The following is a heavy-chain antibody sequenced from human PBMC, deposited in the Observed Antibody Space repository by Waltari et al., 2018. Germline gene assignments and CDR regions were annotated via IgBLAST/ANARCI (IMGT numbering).Heavy chain of an antibody. Sequence: QVQLVQSGAEVKKPGASVKVSCKASGYTFTGYYMHWVRQAPGQGLEWRGPINPNSGGTNYAQKFQGRVTMTRDTSISTAYMELSRLRSDDTAVYYCARVMVATLHYYYGMDVWGQGTTVTVSS. J-gene: IGHJ6*02. V-gene: IGHV1-2*06. CDR1: GYTFTGYY. D-gene: IGHD5-12*01. CDR3: ARVMVATLHYYYGMDV. CDR2: INPNSGGT.